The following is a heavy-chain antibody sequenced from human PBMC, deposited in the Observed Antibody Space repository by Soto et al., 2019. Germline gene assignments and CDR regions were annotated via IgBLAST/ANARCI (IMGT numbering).Heavy chain of an antibody. CDR1: GYTFTGYY. Sequence: GASVKVSCKASGYTFTGYYMHWVRQAPGQGLEWMGWINPNSGGTNYAQKFQGRVTMTRDTSISTAYMELSRLRSDDTAVYYCARPRYYYDSSGSMDYWGQGTLVTVSS. CDR3: ARPRYYYDSSGSMDY. V-gene: IGHV1-2*02. CDR2: INPNSGGT. D-gene: IGHD3-22*01. J-gene: IGHJ4*02.